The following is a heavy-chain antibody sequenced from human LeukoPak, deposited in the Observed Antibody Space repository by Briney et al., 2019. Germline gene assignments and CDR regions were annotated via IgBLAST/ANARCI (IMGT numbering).Heavy chain of an antibody. V-gene: IGHV4-34*01. CDR1: GGSFSGYY. J-gene: IGHJ4*02. D-gene: IGHD1-7*01. CDR2: INHSGST. CDR3: ARYRTGTTFYNFWAYYFDY. Sequence: SETLSLTCAVYGGSFSGYYWSWIRQPPGKGLERIGEINHSGSTNYNPSLKSRVTISVDTSKNQFSLKLSSVTAADTAVYYCARYRTGTTFYNFWAYYFDYWGQGTLVTVSS.